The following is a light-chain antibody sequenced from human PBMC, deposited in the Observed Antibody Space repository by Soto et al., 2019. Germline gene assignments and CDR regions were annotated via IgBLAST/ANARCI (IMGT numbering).Light chain of an antibody. CDR1: SSDVGGYNY. J-gene: IGLJ3*02. Sequence: QSALTQPASVSGSPGQSITISCTGTSSDVGGYNYVSWYQQYPGKAPKLMIYEVSNRPSGVSNRFSASKSGNTASLTISGLQAEDEATYYCSSFTSGGTWVFGGGTQLTVL. CDR2: EVS. CDR3: SSFTSGGTWV. V-gene: IGLV2-14*01.